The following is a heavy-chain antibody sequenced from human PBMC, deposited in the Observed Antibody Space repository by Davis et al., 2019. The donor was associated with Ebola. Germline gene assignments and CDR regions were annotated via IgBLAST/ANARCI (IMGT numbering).Heavy chain of an antibody. D-gene: IGHD6-13*01. CDR1: GFTFSGSA. CDR3: TSSSWYGAEDY. CDR2: IRSKANSYAT. Sequence: GGSLRLSCAASGFTFSGSAMHWVRQVSGKVLEWVGRIRSKANSYATAYAASVKGRFTISRDDSKNTAYLQMNSLKTEDTAVYYCTSSSWYGAEDYWGQGTLVTVSS. J-gene: IGHJ4*02. V-gene: IGHV3-73*01.